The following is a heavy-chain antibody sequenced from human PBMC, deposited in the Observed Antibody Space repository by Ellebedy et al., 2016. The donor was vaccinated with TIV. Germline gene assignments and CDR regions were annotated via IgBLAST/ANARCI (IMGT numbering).Heavy chain of an antibody. D-gene: IGHD3-16*01. CDR2: ISYDGSNK. V-gene: IGHV3-30*03. CDR3: ASRLGIGP. J-gene: IGHJ5*02. Sequence: GGSLRLXXAASGFTFSTYGMHWVRQAPGKGLEWVAVISYDGSNKYYADSVKGRFTISRDNTKNLLYLEMNSPRVDDTAVYYCASRLGIGPWGQGTLVTVSS. CDR1: GFTFSTYG.